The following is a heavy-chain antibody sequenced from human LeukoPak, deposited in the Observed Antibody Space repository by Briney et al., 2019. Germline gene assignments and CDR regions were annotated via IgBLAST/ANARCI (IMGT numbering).Heavy chain of an antibody. CDR2: ISSSGGST. Sequence: GGALRLSCAASGFTYSSYAMSWVRQAPGKGLEWVSAISSSGGSTYYADSVKGRFTISRDNSKNTLFLQMNSLRAEDTAVYYCAKGESNWDYYFDYWGQGTLVTVSS. V-gene: IGHV3-23*01. CDR3: AKGESNWDYYFDY. D-gene: IGHD7-27*01. CDR1: GFTYSSYA. J-gene: IGHJ4*02.